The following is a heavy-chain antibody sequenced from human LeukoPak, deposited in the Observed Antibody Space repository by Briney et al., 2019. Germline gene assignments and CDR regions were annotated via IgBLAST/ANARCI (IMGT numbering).Heavy chain of an antibody. CDR3: AREVVRGVIIPYYFDY. CDR2: INHSGST. D-gene: IGHD3-10*01. CDR1: GGSFSGYY. J-gene: IGHJ4*02. Sequence: PSETLSLTCAVYGGSFSGYYWSWIRQPPGKGLEWIGEINHSGSTNYNPSLKSRVTISVDTSKNQFSLKLSSVTAADTAVYYCAREVVRGVIIPYYFDYWGQGTLVTVSS. V-gene: IGHV4-34*01.